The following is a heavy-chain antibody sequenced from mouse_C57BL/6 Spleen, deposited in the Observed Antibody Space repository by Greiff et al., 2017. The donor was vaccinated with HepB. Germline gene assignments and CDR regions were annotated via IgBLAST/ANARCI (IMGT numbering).Heavy chain of an antibody. CDR3: ARERAYYYGSSYDWYFDV. D-gene: IGHD1-1*01. CDR2: ISYDGSN. CDR1: GYSITSGYY. V-gene: IGHV3-6*01. Sequence: EVQLQQSGPGLVKPSQSLSLTCSVTGYSITSGYYWNWIRQFPGNKLEWMGYISYDGSNNYNPSLKNRISITRDTSKNQFFLKLNSVTTEDTATYYCARERAYYYGSSYDWYFDVWGTGTTVTVSS. J-gene: IGHJ1*03.